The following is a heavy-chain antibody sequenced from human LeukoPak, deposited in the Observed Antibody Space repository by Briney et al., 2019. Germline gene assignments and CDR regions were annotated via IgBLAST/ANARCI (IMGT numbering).Heavy chain of an antibody. CDR1: GFTFSSYG. CDR3: ARDFRWWRY. Sequence: PGGSLRLSCAASGFTFSSYGMHWVRQAPGKGLEWVANIKQDGSEKYYVDSVKGRFTISRDNAKNSLYLQMNSLRAEDTAVYYCARDFRWWRYWGQGTLVTVSS. J-gene: IGHJ4*02. CDR2: IKQDGSEK. D-gene: IGHD2-8*02. V-gene: IGHV3-7*01.